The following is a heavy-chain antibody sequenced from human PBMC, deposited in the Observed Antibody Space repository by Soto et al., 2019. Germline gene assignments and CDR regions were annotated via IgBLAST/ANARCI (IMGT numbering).Heavy chain of an antibody. CDR1: GFTFSSFA. J-gene: IGHJ4*01. Sequence: GGSLRLSCAASGFTFSSFAMSWVRQAPGKGLDWVSAISGSGGSTYSADSVKGRFTISRDNSKNTLYLQMSSLRAEDTAVYYCAKVTSRERGYSYGTSDYWGHGTLVTVSS. CDR3: AKVTSRERGYSYGTSDY. D-gene: IGHD5-18*01. V-gene: IGHV3-23*01. CDR2: ISGSGGST.